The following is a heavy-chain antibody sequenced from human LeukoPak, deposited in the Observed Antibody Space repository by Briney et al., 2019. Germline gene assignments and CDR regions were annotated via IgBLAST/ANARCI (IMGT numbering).Heavy chain of an antibody. J-gene: IGHJ3*02. Sequence: GALRLSCAASGFTFSSYAMSWVRQAPGKGLEWVSAISGSGGSTYYADSVKGRFTISRDNSKNTLYLQMNSLRAEDTAVYYCATNAPPYCGGDCYSDAFDIWGQGTMVTVSS. V-gene: IGHV3-23*01. CDR3: ATNAPPYCGGDCYSDAFDI. D-gene: IGHD2-21*02. CDR1: GFTFSSYA. CDR2: ISGSGGST.